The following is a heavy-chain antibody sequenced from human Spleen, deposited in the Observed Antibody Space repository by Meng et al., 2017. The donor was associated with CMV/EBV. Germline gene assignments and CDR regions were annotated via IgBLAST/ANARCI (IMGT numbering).Heavy chain of an antibody. V-gene: IGHV3-69-1*02. D-gene: IGHD6-19*01. J-gene: IGHJ6*02. CDR3: ARDSIAVAGTFYYYGMDV. Sequence: GGSLRLSCAASGFTFSDYYMNWVRQAPGKGLEWVSSISSCTTIYYADSVKGRFTVSRDDAKNSLYLQMSSLRVEDTAVYYCARDSIAVAGTFYYYGMDVWGQGTTVTVS. CDR1: GFTFSDYY. CDR2: ISSCTTI.